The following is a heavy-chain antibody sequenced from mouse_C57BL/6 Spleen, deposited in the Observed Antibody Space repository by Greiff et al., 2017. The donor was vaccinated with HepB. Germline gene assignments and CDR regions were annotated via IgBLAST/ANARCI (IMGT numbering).Heavy chain of an antibody. CDR3: ARPDSNYGGFAY. CDR2: ISNGGGST. V-gene: IGHV5-12*01. Sequence: EVKLMESGGGLVQPGGSLKLSCAASGFTFSDYYMYWVRQTPEKRLEWVAYISNGGGSTYYPDTVKGRFTISRDNAKNTLYLQMSRLKSEDTAMYYCARPDSNYGGFAYWGQGTLVTVSA. CDR1: GFTFSDYY. D-gene: IGHD2-5*01. J-gene: IGHJ3*01.